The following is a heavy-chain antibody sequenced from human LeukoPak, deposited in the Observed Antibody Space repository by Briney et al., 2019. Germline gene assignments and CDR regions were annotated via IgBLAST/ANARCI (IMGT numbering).Heavy chain of an antibody. J-gene: IGHJ1*01. Sequence: AETLSLTCTVSGGSISSYYWSWIRQPPGKGLEWIGYIYYSGSTNYNPSLKSRVTISVDTSKNQFSLKLSSVTAADTAVYYCARHYYGSGSYFYFQHWGQGTLVTVSS. CDR3: ARHYYGSGSYFYFQH. CDR1: GGSISSYY. CDR2: IYYSGST. V-gene: IGHV4-59*08. D-gene: IGHD3-10*01.